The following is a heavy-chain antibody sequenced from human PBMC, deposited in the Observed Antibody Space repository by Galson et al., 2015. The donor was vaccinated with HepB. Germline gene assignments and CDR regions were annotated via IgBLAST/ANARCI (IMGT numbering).Heavy chain of an antibody. CDR1: GFTFSSYS. CDR2: ISSSSSTI. CDR3: ARSSGWYVLGRYGMDV. Sequence: SLRLSCAASGFTFSSYSMNWVRQAPGKGLEWVSYISSSSSTIYYADSVKGRFTISRDNAKNSLYLQMNSLRDEDTAVYYCARSSGWYVLGRYGMDVWGQGTTVTVSS. J-gene: IGHJ6*02. V-gene: IGHV3-48*02. D-gene: IGHD6-19*01.